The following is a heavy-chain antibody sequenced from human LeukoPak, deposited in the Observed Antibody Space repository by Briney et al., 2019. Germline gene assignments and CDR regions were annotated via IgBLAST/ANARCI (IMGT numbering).Heavy chain of an antibody. Sequence: ASVKVSCKASGGTFSSYAISWVRQAPGQGLEWMGRIIPILGIANYAQKFQGRVTITADKSTSTAYMELSSLRSEDTAVYYCARDIGMAAAVHFEYFQHWGQGTLVTVSS. J-gene: IGHJ1*01. CDR3: ARDIGMAAAVHFEYFQH. D-gene: IGHD6-13*01. CDR1: GGTFSSYA. V-gene: IGHV1-69*04. CDR2: IIPILGIA.